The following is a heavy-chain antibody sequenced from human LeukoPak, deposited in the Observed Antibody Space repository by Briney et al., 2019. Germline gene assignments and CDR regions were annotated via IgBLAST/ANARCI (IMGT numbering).Heavy chain of an antibody. V-gene: IGHV4-39*02. J-gene: IGHJ1*01. D-gene: IGHD6-6*01. Sequence: SSETLSLTCTVSGGSISSGDYYWSWIRQPPGKGLEWIGSIYYSGSTYYNPSLKSRVTISVDTSKNQFSLKLSSVTAADTAVYYCAREYSSSSGGPEYFQHWGQGTLVTVSS. CDR2: IYYSGST. CDR3: AREYSSSSGGPEYFQH. CDR1: GGSISSGDYY.